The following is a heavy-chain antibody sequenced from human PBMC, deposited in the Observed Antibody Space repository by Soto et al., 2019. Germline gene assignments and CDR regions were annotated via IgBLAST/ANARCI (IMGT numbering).Heavy chain of an antibody. CDR2: IYYSGST. D-gene: IGHD3-22*01. Sequence: SETLSLTCTVSGGSISSGDYYWSWIRQPPGKGLEWIGNIYYSGSTYYNPSLKSRVTISVDTSKNQFSLKLTSVTAADTAVYYCARVRRYYDSSGYYYFSNFHYWGQGTLVTVS. V-gene: IGHV4-30-4*01. CDR1: GGSISSGDYY. CDR3: ARVRRYYDSSGYYYFSNFHY. J-gene: IGHJ4*02.